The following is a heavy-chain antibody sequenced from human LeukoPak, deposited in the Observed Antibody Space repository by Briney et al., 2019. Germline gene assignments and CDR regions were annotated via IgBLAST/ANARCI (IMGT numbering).Heavy chain of an antibody. CDR3: VTAGVIITGVFDY. V-gene: IGHV4-38-2*02. Sequence: PSETLSLTCTVSGYSISSGYYWGWIWRPPGKGLEWIGSIYHSGSTYYNPSLKNRVTISVDTSENQFSLKLSAVTAADTAMYYCVTAGVIITGVFDYWGQGTLVTVSS. CDR1: GYSISSGYY. CDR2: IYHSGST. D-gene: IGHD3-10*01. J-gene: IGHJ4*02.